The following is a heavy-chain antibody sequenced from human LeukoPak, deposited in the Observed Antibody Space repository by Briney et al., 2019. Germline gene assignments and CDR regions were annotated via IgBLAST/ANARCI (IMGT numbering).Heavy chain of an antibody. J-gene: IGHJ4*02. CDR2: IYYSGST. V-gene: IGHV4-30-2*03. CDR1: GGSISSGGYS. CDR3: ARNPRYYYGSGSYVDY. Sequence: PSQTLSLTCAVSGGSISSGGYSWSWIRQPPGKGLEWIGYIYYSGSTYYNPSLKSRVTISVDTSKNQFSLKLSSVTAADTAVYYCARNPRYYYGSGSYVDYWGQGTLVTVSS. D-gene: IGHD3-10*01.